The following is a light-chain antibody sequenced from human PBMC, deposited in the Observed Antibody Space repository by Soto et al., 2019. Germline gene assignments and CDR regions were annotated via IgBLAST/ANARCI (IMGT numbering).Light chain of an antibody. CDR2: GAS. CDR1: QSVSFN. Sequence: EIVMTQSPATLSVSPGERATLSCRASQSVSFNLAWYQQKPGQAPRLLIYGASTRATGIPARFSGSGSGTEFILTVGSLQSEDLAVYYCQQYNNWPPLTFGGGTKVAIK. CDR3: QQYNNWPPLT. J-gene: IGKJ4*01. V-gene: IGKV3-15*01.